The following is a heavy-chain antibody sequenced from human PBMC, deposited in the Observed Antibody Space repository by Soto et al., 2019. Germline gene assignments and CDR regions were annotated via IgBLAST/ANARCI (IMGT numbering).Heavy chain of an antibody. CDR1: GFTFSSYG. Sequence: GGSLRLSCAASGFTFSSYGMHWVRQAPGKGLEWVAVIWYDGSNKYYADSVKGRFTISRDNSKNTLYLQMNSLRAEDTAVYYCARDRFDRITGTKGNPNWFDPRGQGTLVTVSS. V-gene: IGHV3-33*01. J-gene: IGHJ5*02. CDR3: ARDRFDRITGTKGNPNWFDP. D-gene: IGHD1-7*01. CDR2: IWYDGSNK.